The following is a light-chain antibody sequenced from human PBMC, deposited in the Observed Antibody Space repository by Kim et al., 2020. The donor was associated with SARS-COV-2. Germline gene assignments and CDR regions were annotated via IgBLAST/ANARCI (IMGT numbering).Light chain of an antibody. Sequence: SASVGVRVTISCRASQGVSSWVAWYQQKPGKAPRLLLYASSSLRSGVSPRFSGSGSGTDFTLTISNVQPEDFATYYCQQADTFPYTFGQGTKLEI. CDR2: ASS. CDR1: QGVSSW. CDR3: QQADTFPYT. J-gene: IGKJ2*01. V-gene: IGKV1-12*01.